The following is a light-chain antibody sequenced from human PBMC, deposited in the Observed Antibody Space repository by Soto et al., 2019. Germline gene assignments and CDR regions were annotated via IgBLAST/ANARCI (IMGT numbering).Light chain of an antibody. CDR1: ASNIGADYD. CDR2: GNT. Sequence: SVLTQPPSVSGAPGQRVTISCTGSASNIGADYDAHWYQQLPGAAPQLLIYGNTNRPSGVPDRISGSKSGASAYQSITGLQAEDEADYYCQAYDRSLNGWVFGGGTKVTVL. J-gene: IGLJ3*02. V-gene: IGLV1-40*01. CDR3: QAYDRSLNGWV.